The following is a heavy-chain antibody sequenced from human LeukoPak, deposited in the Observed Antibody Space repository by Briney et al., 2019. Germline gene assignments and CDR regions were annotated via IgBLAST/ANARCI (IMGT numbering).Heavy chain of an antibody. CDR1: GYTFTSYG. Sequence: ASVKVSCKASGYTFTSYGISRVRQAPGQGLEWMGWISAYNGNTNYAQKLQGRVTMTTDTSTSTAYMELRSLRSDDTAVYYCARDLLVYCSSTSCHYYYYGMDVWGQGTTVTVSS. CDR3: ARDLLVYCSSTSCHYYYYGMDV. CDR2: ISAYNGNT. D-gene: IGHD2-2*01. J-gene: IGHJ6*02. V-gene: IGHV1-18*01.